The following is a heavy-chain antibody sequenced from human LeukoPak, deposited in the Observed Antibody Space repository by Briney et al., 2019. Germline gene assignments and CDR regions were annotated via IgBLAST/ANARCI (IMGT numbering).Heavy chain of an antibody. CDR2: IYYSGST. CDR1: GGSISSYY. Sequence: MSSETLSLTCTVSGGSISSYYWSWIRQPPGGGLEWIGYIYYSGSTNYNPSLKSRVTISVDTSKNQFSLKLSSVTAADTAVYYCASGLPAAHLDYWGQGTLVTVSS. D-gene: IGHD2-2*01. V-gene: IGHV4-59*01. CDR3: ASGLPAAHLDY. J-gene: IGHJ4*02.